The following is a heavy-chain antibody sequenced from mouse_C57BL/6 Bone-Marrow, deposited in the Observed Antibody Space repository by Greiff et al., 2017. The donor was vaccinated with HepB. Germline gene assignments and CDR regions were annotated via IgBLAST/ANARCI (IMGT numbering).Heavy chain of an antibody. CDR2: IHPNSGST. Sequence: QVHVKQPGAELVKPGASVKLSCKASGYTFTSYWMHWVKQRPGQGLEWIGMIHPNSGSTNYNEKFKSKATLTVDKSSSTAYMQLSSLTSEDSAVYYCARIRWLLSWFAYGGQGTLVTVSA. V-gene: IGHV1-64*01. CDR1: GYTFTSYW. D-gene: IGHD2-3*01. CDR3: ARIRWLLSWFAY. J-gene: IGHJ3*01.